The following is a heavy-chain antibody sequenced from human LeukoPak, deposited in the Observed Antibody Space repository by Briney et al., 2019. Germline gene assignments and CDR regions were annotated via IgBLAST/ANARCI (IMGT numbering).Heavy chain of an antibody. CDR3: ARAEKPAADYDY. V-gene: IGHV3-66*01. CDR1: GFTVSSNY. Sequence: GGSLRLSCASSGFTVSSNYMSWVRQAPGKGLEWVSVIYSGGSTYYADSVKGRFTISRDNSKNTLYLQMNSLRAEDTAVYYCARAEKPAADYDYWGQGTLATVSS. CDR2: IYSGGST. J-gene: IGHJ4*02. D-gene: IGHD2-2*01.